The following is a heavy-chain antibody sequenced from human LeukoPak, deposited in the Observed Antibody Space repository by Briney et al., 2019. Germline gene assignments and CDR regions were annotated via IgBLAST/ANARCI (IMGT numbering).Heavy chain of an antibody. Sequence: GASVKVSCKASGYTFTRYDINWVRQATGQGLEWMGWMNPNRGNTGYAQKFQGRVTMTRNTSISTADMELSSLRSEDTAVYYCARGPPPSIAVAGTGIPTDYCGQGTLVTVSS. D-gene: IGHD6-19*01. CDR2: MNPNRGNT. CDR3: ARGPPPSIAVAGTGIPTDY. V-gene: IGHV1-8*01. J-gene: IGHJ4*02. CDR1: GYTFTRYD.